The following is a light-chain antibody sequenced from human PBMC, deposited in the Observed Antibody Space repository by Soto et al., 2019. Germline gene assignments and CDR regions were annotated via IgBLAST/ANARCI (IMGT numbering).Light chain of an antibody. CDR2: EVS. CDR1: SSDVGSYNL. J-gene: IGLJ1*01. Sequence: ALTQPASGSGSPGRSTTISCTENSSDVGSYNLVSWYQQHPGKAPKLMIYEVSKRPSGVSNRFSGSKSGNTASLTISGLQAEDEADYYCCSYAGSSTPLTFGTGTKVTVL. V-gene: IGLV2-23*02. CDR3: CSYAGSSTPLT.